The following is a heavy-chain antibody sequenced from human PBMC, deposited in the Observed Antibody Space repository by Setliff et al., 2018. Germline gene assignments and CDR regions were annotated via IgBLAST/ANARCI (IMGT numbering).Heavy chain of an antibody. CDR1: GDSISSYY. CDR2: IYYSGST. V-gene: IGHV4-59*01. J-gene: IGHJ6*02. D-gene: IGHD5-12*01. Sequence: PSETLSLTCTVSGDSISSYYWSWIRQPPGKGLEWIGYIYYSGSTNYNPSLKSRVTMSVATFENHFSLKLNSLTAADTAVYYCARDQWVRSPPLYFSYSMDVWGQGTTVTVSS. CDR3: ARDQWVRSPPLYFSYSMDV.